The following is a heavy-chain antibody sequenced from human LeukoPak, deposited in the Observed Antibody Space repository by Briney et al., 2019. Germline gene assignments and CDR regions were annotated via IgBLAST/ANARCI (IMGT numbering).Heavy chain of an antibody. D-gene: IGHD2-2*01. CDR3: AKDGDIVGDIVVVPAAVNWFDP. V-gene: IGHV3-23*01. CDR1: GFTFSSYA. CDR2: ISGSGGST. Sequence: PGGSLRLSCAASGFTFSSYAMSGVRHAPGKGLEWVSAISGSGGSTYYADSVKGRFTIYRDNSKNTLYLQMNSLRAEDTAVYYCAKDGDIVGDIVVVPAAVNWFDPWGQGTLATVSS. J-gene: IGHJ5*02.